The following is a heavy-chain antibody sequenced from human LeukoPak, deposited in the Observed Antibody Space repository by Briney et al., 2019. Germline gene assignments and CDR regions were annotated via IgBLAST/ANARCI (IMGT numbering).Heavy chain of an antibody. Sequence: PGGTLRLSCAASGFTFSSYGMSWVRQAPGKGLEWVSAISGSGGSTYYADSVKGRFTISRDNSKNTLYLQMNSLRAEDTAVYYCAKDQNYYGSGSYLFDYWGQGTLVTVSS. V-gene: IGHV3-23*01. D-gene: IGHD3-10*01. CDR2: ISGSGGST. J-gene: IGHJ4*02. CDR1: GFTFSSYG. CDR3: AKDQNYYGSGSYLFDY.